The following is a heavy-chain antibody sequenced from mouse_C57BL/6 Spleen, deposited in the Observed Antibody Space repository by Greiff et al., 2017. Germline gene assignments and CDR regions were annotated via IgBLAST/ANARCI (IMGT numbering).Heavy chain of an antibody. V-gene: IGHV1-15*01. CDR2: IDPETGGT. CDR1: GYTFTDYE. J-gene: IGHJ2*01. CDR3: TSGVTRVVYFDY. D-gene: IGHD1-1*01. Sequence: QVQLQQSGAELVRPGASVTLSCKASGYTFTDYEMHWVKQTPVHGLEWIGAIDPETGGTAYNPKFKGKAILTADKSSSTAYMELRSLTSEDSAVYYCTSGVTRVVYFDYWGQGTTLTVSS.